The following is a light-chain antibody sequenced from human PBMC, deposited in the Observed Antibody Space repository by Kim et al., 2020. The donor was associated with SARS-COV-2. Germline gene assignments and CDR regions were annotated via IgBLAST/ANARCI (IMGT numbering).Light chain of an antibody. J-gene: IGKJ1*01. CDR1: QDISNY. CDR2: AAS. V-gene: IGKV1-27*01. Sequence: ASVGDRVTITCRASQDISNYLAWYQQEPGKVPKLLIDAASALQSGVPSRFGGSGSGTDFTLTITSLQPEDVATYYCQTYDSVPWTFGPGTRVEIK. CDR3: QTYDSVPWT.